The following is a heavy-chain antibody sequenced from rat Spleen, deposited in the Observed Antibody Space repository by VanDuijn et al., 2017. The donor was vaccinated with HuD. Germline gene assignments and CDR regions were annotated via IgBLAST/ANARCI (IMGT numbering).Heavy chain of an antibody. V-gene: IGHV2-43*01. D-gene: IGHD3-8*01. J-gene: IGHJ2*01. CDR3: AESTRDY. Sequence: QVQLKESGPGLLQPSPTFSLACTVSGFSLTSYHVHWVRQPSGKVLEWMGVIWTGGSTEYNSALKFRLSISRDTSKSQVFLTMKGLQTDDTAVYYYAESTRDYWGQGVMVTVSS. CDR2: IWTGGST. CDR1: GFSLTSYH.